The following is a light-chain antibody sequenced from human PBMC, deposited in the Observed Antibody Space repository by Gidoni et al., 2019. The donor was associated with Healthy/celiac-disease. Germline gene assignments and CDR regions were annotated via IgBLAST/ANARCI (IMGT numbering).Light chain of an antibody. J-gene: IGLJ2*01. Sequence: SYELTQPPSVSVSPGQTASITCSGDKLGDKYACWYQQKPGQSPVLVIYQDSKRPSGIPERFSGSNSGNTATLTISGTQAIDEADYYCQAWDSSTARFGGGTKLTVL. CDR3: QAWDSSTAR. CDR2: QDS. V-gene: IGLV3-1*01. CDR1: KLGDKY.